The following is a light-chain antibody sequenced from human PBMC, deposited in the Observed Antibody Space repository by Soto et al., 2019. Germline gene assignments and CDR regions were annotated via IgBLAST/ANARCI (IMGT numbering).Light chain of an antibody. V-gene: IGKV1-39*01. J-gene: IGKJ1*01. CDR3: QQSYNTPRT. CDR2: AAS. CDR1: QSISNY. Sequence: DIRMTQSPSSLSASIGDRVTITCRASQSISNYLNWYQVIPGKAPKLLIYAASSLESGVPPKFSGSVSGTDFTLTISSLQPEDFATYYCQQSYNTPRTFGQGTKVDIK.